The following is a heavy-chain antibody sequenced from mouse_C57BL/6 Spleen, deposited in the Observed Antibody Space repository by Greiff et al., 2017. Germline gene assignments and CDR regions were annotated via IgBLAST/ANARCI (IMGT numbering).Heavy chain of an antibody. CDR1: GYSITSGYY. CDR2: ISYDGSN. D-gene: IGHD2-4*01. J-gene: IGHJ2*01. V-gene: IGHV3-6*01. Sequence: EVQRVESGPGLVKPSQSLSLTCSVTGYSITSGYYWNWIRQFPGNKLEWMGYISYDGSNNYNPSLKNRISITRDTSKNQFFLKLNSVTTEDTATYYCARVGGYDYDFDYWGQGTTLTVSS. CDR3: ARVGGYDYDFDY.